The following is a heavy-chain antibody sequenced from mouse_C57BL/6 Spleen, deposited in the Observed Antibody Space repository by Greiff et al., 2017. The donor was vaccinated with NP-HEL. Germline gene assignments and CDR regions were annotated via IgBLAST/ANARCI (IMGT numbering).Heavy chain of an antibody. CDR3: ASYYYGSSYGYAMDY. CDR2: LNPNYGTT. V-gene: IGHV1-39*01. CDR1: GYSFTDYN. J-gene: IGHJ4*01. Sequence: VQLQQSGPELVKPGASVKISCKASGYSFTDYNMNWVKQSNGKSLAWIGVLNPNYGTTSYNPQFKGTATLTVDQSSSTAYMQLNSLTSEDSAVYYCASYYYGSSYGYAMDYWGQGTSVTVSS. D-gene: IGHD1-1*01.